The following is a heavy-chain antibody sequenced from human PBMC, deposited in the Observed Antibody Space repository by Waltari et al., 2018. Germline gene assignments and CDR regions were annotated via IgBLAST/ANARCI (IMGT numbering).Heavy chain of an antibody. V-gene: IGHV3-30*02. CDR2: ILYDGSDD. J-gene: IGHJ3*01. D-gene: IGHD1-26*01. CDR1: GFTFNKNN. CDR3: AKDSGSGGYAFDV. Sequence: QMYLVESGGTVVQPGTSLPLSCAASGFTFNKNNMHWVRQAPGKGLEWVSFILYDGSDDSYADSVKGRFTISRDNSKHTIFLQMIGLKVEDTAVYFCAKDSGSGGYAFDVWGQGTMVTVSS.